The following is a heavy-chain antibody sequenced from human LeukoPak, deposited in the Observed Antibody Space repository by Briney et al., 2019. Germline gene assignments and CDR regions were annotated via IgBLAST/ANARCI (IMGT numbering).Heavy chain of an antibody. CDR2: ISAYNGNK. J-gene: IGHJ3*02. V-gene: IGHV1-18*01. D-gene: IGHD3-22*01. Sequence: ASVTVSFKASGYTFTNYGISWVRQAPGQGVEGMGWISAYNGNKNYAQKLQGRLTMPTDTSTSTSYMELRSLRSDDTAVYYCARGGTYYDSSGYYEHDAFDIWGQGTMVTVSS. CDR1: GYTFTNYG. CDR3: ARGGTYYDSSGYYEHDAFDI.